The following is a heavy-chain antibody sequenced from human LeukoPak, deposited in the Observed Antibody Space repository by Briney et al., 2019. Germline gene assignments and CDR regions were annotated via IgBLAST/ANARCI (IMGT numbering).Heavy chain of an antibody. CDR1: GFTFSSYG. D-gene: IGHD3-10*01. CDR3: AKDLYVRGVIKYNWFDP. CDR2: ISGSGGST. J-gene: IGHJ5*02. Sequence: PGGSLRLSCAASGFTFSSYGMSWVRQAPGKGLEWVSAISGSGGSTYYADSVKGRFTISRDNSKNTLYPQMNSLRAEDTALYYCAKDLYVRGVIKYNWFDPWGQGTLVTVSS. V-gene: IGHV3-23*01.